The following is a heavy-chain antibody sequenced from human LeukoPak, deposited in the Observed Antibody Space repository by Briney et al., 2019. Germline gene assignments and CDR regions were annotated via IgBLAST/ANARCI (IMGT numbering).Heavy chain of an antibody. Sequence: SESLSLTCTVSGGSISSYHWSWIRQPAGKGLEWIGHIYTSGNTDYNPSLKSRVTMSVDTSKNQFSLKLSSVTAADTAVYYCARESPGYGSGTGAFDIWGQGTMVTVSS. CDR2: IYTSGNT. CDR1: GGSISSYH. J-gene: IGHJ3*02. CDR3: ARESPGYGSGTGAFDI. D-gene: IGHD3-10*01. V-gene: IGHV4-4*07.